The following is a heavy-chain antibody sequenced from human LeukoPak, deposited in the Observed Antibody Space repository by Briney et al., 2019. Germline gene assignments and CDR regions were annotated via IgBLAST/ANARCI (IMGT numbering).Heavy chain of an antibody. V-gene: IGHV4-38-2*02. Sequence: PSETLSLTCTVSGYSLSSGYYWGWIRQPPRKGLEWIGSIYHSGSTYYNPSLKSRVTISVDTSKNQFSLKLSSATAADTAVYYCARARLPGGGNSGALDYWGQGTLVTVSS. CDR3: ARARLPGGGNSGALDY. J-gene: IGHJ4*02. CDR1: GYSLSSGYY. CDR2: IYHSGST. D-gene: IGHD4-23*01.